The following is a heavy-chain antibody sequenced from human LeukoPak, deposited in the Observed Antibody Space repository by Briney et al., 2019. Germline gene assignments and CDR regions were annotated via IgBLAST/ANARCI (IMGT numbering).Heavy chain of an antibody. CDR3: ASRDSSSPFFDY. J-gene: IGHJ4*02. CDR1: GGSISSSSYF. CDR2: IYYSGST. V-gene: IGHV4-39*01. D-gene: IGHD6-6*01. Sequence: PSETLSLTCTVSGGSISSSSYFWGWIRQPPGKRPDWIGSIYYSGSTYYNPSLKSRDTISVDTSKNQFSLKLSSVTAADTAVYYCASRDSSSPFFDYWGQGTQVTVSS.